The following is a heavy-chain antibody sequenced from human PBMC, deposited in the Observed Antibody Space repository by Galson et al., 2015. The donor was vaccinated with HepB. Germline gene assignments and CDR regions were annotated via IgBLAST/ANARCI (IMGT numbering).Heavy chain of an antibody. J-gene: IGHJ6*02. D-gene: IGHD5-12*01. CDR1: GFTVSSNY. V-gene: IGHV3-53*01. CDR2: IYSGGST. Sequence: SLRLSCAASGFTVSSNYMSWVRQAPGKGLEWVSVIYSGGSTYYADSVKGRFTISRDNSKNTLYLQMNSLRAEDTAVYYCARAPGGYDPNYYYYGMDVWGQGTTVTVSS. CDR3: ARAPGGYDPNYYYYGMDV.